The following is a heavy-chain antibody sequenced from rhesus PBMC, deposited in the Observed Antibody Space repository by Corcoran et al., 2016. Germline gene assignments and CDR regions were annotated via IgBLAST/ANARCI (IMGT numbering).Heavy chain of an antibody. Sequence: EVQLVESGGGLVQPGGSLRLSCAASGFTFSSYDMSWVRQDPGKGLEWVSYISYTGKTIYYAHSVKGRFTISRDHAKNSLSLQMSSLRAEDTAVYYCTRITAAAGRKYYFDYWGQGVLVTVSS. J-gene: IGHJ4*01. CDR1: GFTFSSYD. D-gene: IGHD6-25*01. CDR3: TRITAAAGRKYYFDY. CDR2: ISYTGKTI. V-gene: IGHV3-136*01.